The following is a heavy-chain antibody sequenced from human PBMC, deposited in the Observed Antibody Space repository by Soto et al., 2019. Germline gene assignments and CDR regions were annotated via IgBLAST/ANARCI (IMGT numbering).Heavy chain of an antibody. CDR2: IWYDGSNK. J-gene: IGHJ4*02. CDR3: ARGDFLLLNYDPPLFDY. Sequence: GGSLRLSCAASGFTFSSYGMHWVRQAPGKGLEWVAVIWYDGSNKYYADSVKGRFTISRDNSKNTLYLQMNSLRAEDTAVYYCARGDFLLLNYDPPLFDYWGQGTLVTVSS. V-gene: IGHV3-33*01. D-gene: IGHD2-15*01. CDR1: GFTFSSYG.